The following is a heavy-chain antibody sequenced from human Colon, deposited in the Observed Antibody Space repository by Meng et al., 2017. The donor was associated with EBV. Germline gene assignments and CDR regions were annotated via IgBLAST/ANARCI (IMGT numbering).Heavy chain of an antibody. V-gene: IGHV4-4*02. CDR3: AKVQSSGRFSWFDP. CDR1: GGSISSYNW. J-gene: IGHJ5*02. Sequence: QAQLQVAGPGLVKRSENLSLPCAVSGGSISSYNWWSWVRLAPGKGLEWIGEIYHSGSTNSNPSLRSRLTLSVDKSKNQISLKLTSVTAADTALYYCAKVQSSGRFSWFDPWGQGTLVTVSS. D-gene: IGHD3-10*01. CDR2: IYHSGST.